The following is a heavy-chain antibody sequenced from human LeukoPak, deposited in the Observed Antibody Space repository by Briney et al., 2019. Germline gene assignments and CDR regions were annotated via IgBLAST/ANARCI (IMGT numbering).Heavy chain of an antibody. Sequence: PGGSLRLSCAASGFTFSSYGMHWVRQAPGKGLEWVAVISYDGSNKYYADSVKGRFTISRDNSKNTLYLQMNSLRAEDTAVYYCAKSPRVALEDYWGQGTLVTVSS. CDR3: AKSPRVALEDY. D-gene: IGHD3-10*01. CDR1: GFTFSSYG. J-gene: IGHJ4*02. CDR2: ISYDGSNK. V-gene: IGHV3-30*18.